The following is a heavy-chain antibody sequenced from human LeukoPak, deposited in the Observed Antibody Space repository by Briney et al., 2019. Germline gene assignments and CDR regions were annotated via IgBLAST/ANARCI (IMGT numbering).Heavy chain of an antibody. V-gene: IGHV4-59*08. CDR3: ARDTIGTFNYFDP. CDR1: GGSISSYY. CDR2: IYYSGST. D-gene: IGHD1-7*01. J-gene: IGHJ5*02. Sequence: PSETLSLTCTVSGGSISSYYWSWIRQPPGKGLEWIGYIYYSGSTNYNPSLKSRVTISVDTSKNQFSLKLSSVTAADTAVYYCARDTIGTFNYFDPWGQGTPVTVSS.